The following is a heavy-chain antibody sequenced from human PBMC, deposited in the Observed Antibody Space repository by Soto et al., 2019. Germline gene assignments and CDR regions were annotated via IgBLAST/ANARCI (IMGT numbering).Heavy chain of an antibody. CDR3: ARGSSGYISSWYYFDY. Sequence: EVLLLESGGGLVQPGGSLRLSCKASGFTFRSYAMSWVRHTPGKGLEWVSSISGSGDKTYYADSVKGRFTFSRDNSKNTVSLLMNSLRAEDTAVYFCARGSSGYISSWYYFDYWGRGTLVTVSS. CDR2: ISGSGDKT. CDR1: GFTFRSYA. J-gene: IGHJ4*02. V-gene: IGHV3-23*01. D-gene: IGHD6-13*01.